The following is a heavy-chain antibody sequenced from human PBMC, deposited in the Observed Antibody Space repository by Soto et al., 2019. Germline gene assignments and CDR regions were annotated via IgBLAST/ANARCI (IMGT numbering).Heavy chain of an antibody. J-gene: IGHJ6*02. CDR3: ARGWVEMATITRYYGMDV. D-gene: IGHD5-12*01. CDR2: IIPIFGTA. CDR1: GGTFSSYA. Sequence: AASVKVSCKASGGTFSSYAISWVRQAPGQGLEWMGGIIPIFGTANYAQKFQGRVTITADESTSTAYMELSSLRSEDTAVYYCARGWVEMATITRYYGMDVWGQGTTVTVSS. V-gene: IGHV1-69*13.